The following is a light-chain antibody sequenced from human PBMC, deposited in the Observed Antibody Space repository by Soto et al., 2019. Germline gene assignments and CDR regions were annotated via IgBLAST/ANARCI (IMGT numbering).Light chain of an antibody. CDR1: SSDVGGYNY. CDR3: SSYTSSSTLPYV. J-gene: IGLJ1*01. V-gene: IGLV2-14*01. Sequence: QSVLTQPASVSGSPGQSITISCTGTSSDVGGYNYVSWYQQHPGKAPKLMIYDVSNRPSGVSNRFSGSKSGNTASLTISELRAEDEADYYCSSYTSSSTLPYVFGTGTKVTVL. CDR2: DVS.